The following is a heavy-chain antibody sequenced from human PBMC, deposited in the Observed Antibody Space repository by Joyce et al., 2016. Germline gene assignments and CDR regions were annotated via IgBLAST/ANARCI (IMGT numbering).Heavy chain of an antibody. CDR1: GFTFSSYW. Sequence: EVQLVESGGGLVQPGGSLRLSCAACGFTFSSYWMYWVRKAPGKGLVWVSRSNRDGSSTTYADSVKGRFTISRDNAKNTLYLQMNSLRAEDTAVYYCARLRRWSGPSDCWGQGTLVTVSS. CDR2: SNRDGSST. J-gene: IGHJ4*02. V-gene: IGHV3-74*03. D-gene: IGHD4-23*01. CDR3: ARLRRWSGPSDC.